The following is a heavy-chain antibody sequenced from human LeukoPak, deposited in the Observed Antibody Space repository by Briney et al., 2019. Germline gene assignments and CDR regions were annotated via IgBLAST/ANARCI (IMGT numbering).Heavy chain of an antibody. J-gene: IGHJ4*02. V-gene: IGHV2-5*02. Sequence: SGPTLMNPTQTLTLTCTFSGFSGSTSAVGGGWIRQPPGKALGWLALIYCDDERRYSPPLKSRLTITKDTSKSQVVLTMSNMEPVDTATYYCAHSSGFGSTWTGFDYWGQGILVTVSS. D-gene: IGHD6-13*01. CDR1: GFSGSTSAVG. CDR2: IYCDDER. CDR3: AHSSGFGSTWTGFDY.